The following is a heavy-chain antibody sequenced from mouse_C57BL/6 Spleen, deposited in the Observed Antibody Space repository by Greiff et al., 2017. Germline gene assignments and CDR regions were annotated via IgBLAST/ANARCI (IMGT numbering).Heavy chain of an antibody. D-gene: IGHD1-1*01. CDR3: ARDDYYGGAMDD. V-gene: IGHV1-53*01. J-gene: IGHJ4*01. CDR1: GYTFTSYW. Sequence: VQLQQSGPELVKPGASVKLSCKASGYTFTSYWMHWVKQRPGQGLEWIGNINPSNGGTNYNEKFKSKATLTVDKSSSTAYMPLSSLTSEDSAVYCYARDDYYGGAMDDWGQGTSVTVSS. CDR2: INPSNGGT.